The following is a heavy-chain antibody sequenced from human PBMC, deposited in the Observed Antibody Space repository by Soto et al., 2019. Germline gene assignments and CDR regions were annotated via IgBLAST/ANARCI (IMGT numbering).Heavy chain of an antibody. J-gene: IGHJ4*02. V-gene: IGHV1-69*13. CDR2: IIPLFGTA. D-gene: IGHD3-22*01. CDR1: GCTFSTYA. Sequence: SVKVSCKAPGCTFSTYAIDWVRQAPGQGLEWMGGIIPLFGTAKYAQNFQGRITITADESTNTAYMELRSLRSQDTAVYYCARGVHYDSSGYYYFYWGQGTLVTVSS. CDR3: ARGVHYDSSGYYYFY.